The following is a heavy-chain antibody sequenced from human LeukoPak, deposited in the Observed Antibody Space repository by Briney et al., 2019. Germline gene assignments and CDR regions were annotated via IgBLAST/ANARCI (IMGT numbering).Heavy chain of an antibody. V-gene: IGHV3-7*01. CDR3: VGGHRSYY. J-gene: IGHJ4*02. Sequence: PGGSLRLSCAASGFTFSSFWMNWVRQAPGKGLEWVARIKQDGSETYYVESVKGRFTISRDNAKNSLYLQMNSLGAEDTAVYCCVGGHRSYYWGQGTLVTVSS. D-gene: IGHD2-21*01. CDR1: GFTFSSFW. CDR2: IKQDGSET.